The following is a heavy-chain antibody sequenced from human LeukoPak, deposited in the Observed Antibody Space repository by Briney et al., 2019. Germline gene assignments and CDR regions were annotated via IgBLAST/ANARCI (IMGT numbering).Heavy chain of an antibody. D-gene: IGHD3-9*01. J-gene: IGHJ6*02. Sequence: SETLSLTCTVSGGSISSSSYYWGWIRQPPGKGLEWIGSIYYSGSTNYNPSLKSRVTISVDKSKNQFPLKLSSVTAADTAVYYCARGDYDILTGSLYGMDVWGQGTTVTVSS. CDR2: IYYSGST. CDR3: ARGDYDILTGSLYGMDV. CDR1: GGSISSSSYY. V-gene: IGHV4-39*06.